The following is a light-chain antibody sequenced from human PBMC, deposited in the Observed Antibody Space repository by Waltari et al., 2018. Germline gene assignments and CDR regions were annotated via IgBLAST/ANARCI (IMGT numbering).Light chain of an antibody. V-gene: IGKV1-12*01. CDR3: QQTDSFPLT. CDR2: GTS. Sequence: DIQMTQSPSSVSASVGDSVSISCRASQDVRTWLAWYQQKPGKPPNLLIYGTSTLQSVVPSRFSGSGSGTDFTLTINGLQPEDFASYFCQQTDSFPLTFGGGTKVEIK. J-gene: IGKJ4*01. CDR1: QDVRTW.